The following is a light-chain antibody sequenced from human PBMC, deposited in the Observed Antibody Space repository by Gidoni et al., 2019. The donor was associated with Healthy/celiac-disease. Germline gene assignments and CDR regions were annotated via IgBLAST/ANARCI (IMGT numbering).Light chain of an antibody. CDR1: QSVSSSY. J-gene: IGKJ3*01. CDR3: PQYGRSPRFT. V-gene: IGKV3-20*01. Sequence: EIVLTQSPGTLSLSPGERATLSCRASQSVSSSYLAWYQQKPGQAPRLLIYGASSRATGIPDRFSGSGSGTDFTLTISRLEPEDFAVYYCPQYGRSPRFTFGPGTKVDIK. CDR2: GAS.